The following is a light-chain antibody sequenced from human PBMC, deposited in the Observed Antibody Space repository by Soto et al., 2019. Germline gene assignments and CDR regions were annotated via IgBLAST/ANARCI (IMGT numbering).Light chain of an antibody. CDR1: QSITIY. Sequence: DIQITQSPSSLSASVGDRVTITCLASQSITIYLNWYQQKPGEAPNLLIFGASTLQSGVPSRFSGSGSGTDFTLTISSLQPEDFATYYCQQSYSTLWTFGQGTKVDIK. V-gene: IGKV1-39*01. CDR3: QQSYSTLWT. CDR2: GAS. J-gene: IGKJ1*01.